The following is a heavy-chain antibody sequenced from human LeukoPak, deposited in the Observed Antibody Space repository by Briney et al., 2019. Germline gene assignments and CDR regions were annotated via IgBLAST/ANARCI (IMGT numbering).Heavy chain of an antibody. D-gene: IGHD6-19*01. J-gene: IGHJ5*02. CDR3: ASMYSSGWYNWFDP. Sequence: ASVKASCKASGYTFTSYGISWVRQTPGHGLGSMGWISAYNGNTNYAQKLQVRVTMTTDTSTSTAYRQLRSLRSDDTAVYYCASMYSSGWYNWFDPWGQGALVTVSS. CDR2: ISAYNGNT. V-gene: IGHV1-18*01. CDR1: GYTFTSYG.